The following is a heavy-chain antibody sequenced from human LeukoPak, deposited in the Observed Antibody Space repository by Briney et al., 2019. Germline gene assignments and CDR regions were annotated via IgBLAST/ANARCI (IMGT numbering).Heavy chain of an antibody. V-gene: IGHV1-2*02. CDR2: INPNSGGT. CDR3: ARVLGYCSSTSCYIPWFDP. J-gene: IGHJ5*02. CDR1: GYTFTGYY. Sequence: ASVKVSRKASGYTFTGYYMHWVRQAPGQGLEWMGWINPNSGGTNYAQKFQGRVTMTRDTSISTAYMELSRLRSDDTAVYYCARVLGYCSSTSCYIPWFDPWGQGTLVTVSS. D-gene: IGHD2-2*02.